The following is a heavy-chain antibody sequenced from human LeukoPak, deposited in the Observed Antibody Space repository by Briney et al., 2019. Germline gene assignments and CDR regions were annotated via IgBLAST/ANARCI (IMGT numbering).Heavy chain of an antibody. CDR1: GFTFSSYG. D-gene: IGHD3-22*01. Sequence: GGSLRLSCAASGFTFSSYGMHWVRQAPGKGLEWVAVIWYDGSNKYYADSVKGRFTISRDNSKNTLYLQMNSLRAEDTAVYYCARDSYDSRGYGDYWGQGTLVTVSS. CDR3: ARDSYDSRGYGDY. J-gene: IGHJ4*02. V-gene: IGHV3-33*01. CDR2: IWYDGSNK.